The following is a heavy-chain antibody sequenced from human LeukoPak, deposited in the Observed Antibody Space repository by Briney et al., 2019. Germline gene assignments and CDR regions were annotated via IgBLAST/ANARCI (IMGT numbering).Heavy chain of an antibody. V-gene: IGHV4-34*01. Sequence: PSETLSLTCAVYGGSFSGYYWSWIRQPPGKGLEWIGEINHSGSTNYNPSLKSRVTISVDTSKNQFSLKLSSVTAADTAVYYCAREGPNDKANNWGQGTLVTVSS. D-gene: IGHD2-8*01. J-gene: IGHJ4*02. CDR3: AREGPNDKANN. CDR1: GGSFSGYY. CDR2: INHSGST.